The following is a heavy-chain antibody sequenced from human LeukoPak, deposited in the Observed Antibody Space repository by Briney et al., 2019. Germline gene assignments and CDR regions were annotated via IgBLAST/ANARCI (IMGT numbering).Heavy chain of an antibody. J-gene: IGHJ4*02. Sequence: PGGSLRLSCAASGFTFSSYSMNWVRQAPGKGLEWVSYIDSSSSPTYYADSVKDRFTISRDNAKNSLYLQMNSLRDEDTAVYFCARRASRSGGWHFFDYWGQGTLVTVSS. CDR3: ARRASRSGGWHFFDY. CDR1: GFTFSSYS. D-gene: IGHD6-19*01. V-gene: IGHV3-48*02. CDR2: IDSSSSPT.